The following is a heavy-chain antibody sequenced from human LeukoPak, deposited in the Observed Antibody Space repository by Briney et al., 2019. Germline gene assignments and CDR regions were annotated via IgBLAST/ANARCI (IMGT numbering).Heavy chain of an antibody. CDR1: GFTFSSYE. CDR3: ARDPGCSSTSCYLGAFDI. D-gene: IGHD2-2*01. CDR2: ISSSGSTI. Sequence: GGSLRLSCAASGFTFSSYEMNWDRQAPGKGLEWVSYISSSGSTIYYADSVKGRFTISRDNAKNSLYLQMNSLRAEDTAVYYCARDPGCSSTSCYLGAFDIWGQGTMVTVSS. J-gene: IGHJ3*02. V-gene: IGHV3-48*03.